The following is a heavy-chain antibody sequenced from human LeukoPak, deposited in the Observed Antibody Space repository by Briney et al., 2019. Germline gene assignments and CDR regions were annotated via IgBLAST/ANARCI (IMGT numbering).Heavy chain of an antibody. CDR1: GFTSSSYW. D-gene: IGHD5-18*01. J-gene: IGHJ4*02. Sequence: GGSLRLSCAASGFTSSSYWMHWVRQVPGKGLVWVSRINSDGSSTSNADSVKGRFTISRDNAKNTLYLQMNSLRAEDTAVYYCASSGYSYLGADYWGQGTLVTVSS. CDR2: INSDGSST. CDR3: ASSGYSYLGADY. V-gene: IGHV3-74*01.